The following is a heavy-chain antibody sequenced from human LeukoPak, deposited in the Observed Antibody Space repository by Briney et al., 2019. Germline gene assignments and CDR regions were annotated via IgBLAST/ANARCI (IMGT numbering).Heavy chain of an antibody. CDR3: ARAQFAMRFYYGMNV. V-gene: IGHV3-30-3*01. CDR2: ISYDGSNK. J-gene: IGHJ6*02. D-gene: IGHD2-2*01. Sequence: GGSLRLSCAASGFTFSSYAMHWVRQAPGKGLEWVAVISYDGSNKYYADSVKGRFTISRDNSKNTLYLQMNSLRAEDTAVYYCARAQFAMRFYYGMNVWGQGTTVTVSS. CDR1: GFTFSSYA.